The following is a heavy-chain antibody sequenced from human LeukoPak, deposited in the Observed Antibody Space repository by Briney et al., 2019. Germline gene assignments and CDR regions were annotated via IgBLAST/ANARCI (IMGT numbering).Heavy chain of an antibody. CDR3: ARLNYDLLTGSRTRVYYFDY. CDR1: GGSFSCYC. V-gene: IGHV4-34*01. CDR2: INHSGST. Sequence: SETLSLTCAVYGGSFSCYCWSWIRQPPGKGLEWIGEINHSGSTNYKPSLKSRVTISVDKSKNQFSLKLSSVTAADTAVYYCARLNYDLLTGSRTRVYYFDYWGQGTLVTVSS. J-gene: IGHJ4*02. D-gene: IGHD3-9*01.